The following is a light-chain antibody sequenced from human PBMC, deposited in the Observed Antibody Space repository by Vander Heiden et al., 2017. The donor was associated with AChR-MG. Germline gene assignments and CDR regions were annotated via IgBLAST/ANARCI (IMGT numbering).Light chain of an antibody. CDR3: AAWEDSLNVL. V-gene: IGLV1-44*01. CDR1: SSNIGSFT. CDR2: SDN. Sequence: QSVLTQPPSASGTPGQRVTISCSGSSSNIGSFTVNWYQQLPGTAPNLLIYSDNQRPSGVPDRFSGSKSDTSASLAISGLQSEDEADYYCAAWEDSLNVLFGGGTKLTVL. J-gene: IGLJ2*01.